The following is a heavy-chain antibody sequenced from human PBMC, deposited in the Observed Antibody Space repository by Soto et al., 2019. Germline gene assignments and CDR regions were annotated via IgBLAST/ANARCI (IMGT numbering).Heavy chain of an antibody. Sequence: ASVKVSCKASGYTFTNNDVSWVRRATGQGLEWMGWMNPGSGDTGYAQKFQGRVTMTRDISIATAYMELNSLTSEDTAIYYCARMESFGSLNWFDPWGQGTLVTVSS. V-gene: IGHV1-8*02. CDR1: GYTFTNND. J-gene: IGHJ5*02. CDR3: ARMESFGSLNWFDP. CDR2: MNPGSGDT. D-gene: IGHD5-18*01.